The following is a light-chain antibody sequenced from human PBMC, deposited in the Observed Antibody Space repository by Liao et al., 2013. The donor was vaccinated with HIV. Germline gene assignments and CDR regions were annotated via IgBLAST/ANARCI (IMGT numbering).Light chain of an antibody. CDR2: QDN. J-gene: IGLJ2*01. V-gene: IGLV3-1*01. Sequence: SYELTQPPSVSVSPGQTASITCSGDKLGSKYVCWYQQRPGQSPVLVIYQDNKRPSGIPDRFSGSNSANTATLTISGTQDVDEADYYCQTWGSSTAVFGGGTKLTVL. CDR3: QTWGSSTAV. CDR1: KLGSKY.